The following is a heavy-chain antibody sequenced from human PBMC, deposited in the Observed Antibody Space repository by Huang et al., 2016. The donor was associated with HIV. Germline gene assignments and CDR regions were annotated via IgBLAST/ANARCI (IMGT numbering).Heavy chain of an antibody. CDR1: GGSFTGYY. D-gene: IGHD6-6*01. Sequence: VQLLQWGAGLLQPSETLSLTCAVYGGSFTGYYWSWFRQPPGQGLEGIGEIDHSGSTNDSPSLKSRVARSGETSKKQVSLRLISVTAGDTAMYYCAGGPDSARALDFWGQGTLVTISS. CDR3: AGGPDSARALDF. J-gene: IGHJ4*02. V-gene: IGHV4-34*01. CDR2: IDHSGST.